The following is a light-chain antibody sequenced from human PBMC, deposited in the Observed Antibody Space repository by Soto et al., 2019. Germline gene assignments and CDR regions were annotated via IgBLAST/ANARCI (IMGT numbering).Light chain of an antibody. V-gene: IGKV3-15*01. Sequence: DILLTQSPATLSLSPGERATLSCRASQSVGNHLAWYQQKPGQPPRLLIYGASTEATKIPTRFSGSGSGTDFTLTISSLQSEDFAVYYCQQYNSWAWTFGQGTTVEIK. CDR2: GAS. CDR3: QQYNSWAWT. CDR1: QSVGNH. J-gene: IGKJ1*01.